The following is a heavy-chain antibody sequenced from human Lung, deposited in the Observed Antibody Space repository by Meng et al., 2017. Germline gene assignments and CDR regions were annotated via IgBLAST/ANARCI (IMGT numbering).Heavy chain of an antibody. CDR2: INRDGTKP. CDR3: TNDRLNH. D-gene: IGHD1-1*01. J-gene: IGHJ1*01. V-gene: IGHV3-74*01. Sequence: EVLLLESGGGLVPPGGSLRLSCAASGFTFTDHWMHWVRQGPGKGLVWVSRINRDGTKPTYADSVKGRLTISRDNAKNTLYLQMNNLRAEDTAFYYCTNDRLNHWGQGALVTVSS. CDR1: GFTFTDHW.